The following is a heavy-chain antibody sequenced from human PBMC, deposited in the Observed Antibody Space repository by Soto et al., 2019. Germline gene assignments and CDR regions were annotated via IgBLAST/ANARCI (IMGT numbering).Heavy chain of an antibody. J-gene: IGHJ4*02. CDR2: ISGGGDTT. CDR3: AKGRGGSGSLTPRVDF. CDR1: GSTLNNYA. V-gene: IGHV3-23*01. Sequence: EVQLLESGGGLVQPGGSLRLSCAASGSTLNNYAMTWVRQAPGKGLEWVSAISGGGDTTSYADSVKGRFTVSRDGSKNTLSLQMSSLRAEDTALYYCAKGRGGSGSLTPRVDFWGQGTLVTVSS. D-gene: IGHD3-10*01.